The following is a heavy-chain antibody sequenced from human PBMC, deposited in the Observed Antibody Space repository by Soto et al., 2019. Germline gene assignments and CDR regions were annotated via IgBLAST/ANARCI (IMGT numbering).Heavy chain of an antibody. CDR2: IYYIGST. CDR3: ARSVFP. J-gene: IGHJ5*02. V-gene: IGHV4-31*03. Sequence: SSETLSLTCTVSGGSISSCGYYWNWIRQHPGKGLEWIGYIYYIGSTYYNPSLKSRVTISLDTSKSQFSLKLSSVTAADTAVYYRARSVFPWGQGTLVTVSS. CDR1: GGSISSCGYY.